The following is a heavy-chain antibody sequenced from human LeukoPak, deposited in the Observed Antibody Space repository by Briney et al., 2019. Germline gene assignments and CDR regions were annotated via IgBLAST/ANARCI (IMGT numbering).Heavy chain of an antibody. CDR2: DTGGNPIT. J-gene: IGHJ4*02. CDR3: ARGQEWDSWIVDF. CDR1: GYTFSNYA. D-gene: IGHD1-26*01. V-gene: IGHV1-3*01. Sequence: ASVKVSCKTSGYTFSNYAIHWLRQAPGQRPEWMGCDTGGNPITQYSQKFQGRLTFNRDTSASTAFMELSSLTSEDTAVYYCARGQEWDSWIVDFWGQGTLVTVSS.